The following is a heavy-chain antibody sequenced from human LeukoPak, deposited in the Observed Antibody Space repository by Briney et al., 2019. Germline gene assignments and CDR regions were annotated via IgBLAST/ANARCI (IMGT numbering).Heavy chain of an antibody. CDR3: ARVAIVGAIFLNWFDP. D-gene: IGHD1-26*01. J-gene: IGHJ5*02. Sequence: ASVKVSCKASGYTFTSYYMHWVRQAPGQGLEWMGIINPSGGSTSYAQKFQGRVTMTRDTSTSTAYMELSSLRSEDTAVYYCARVAIVGAIFLNWFDPWGQGTLVTVSS. CDR1: GYTFTSYY. CDR2: INPSGGST. V-gene: IGHV1-46*01.